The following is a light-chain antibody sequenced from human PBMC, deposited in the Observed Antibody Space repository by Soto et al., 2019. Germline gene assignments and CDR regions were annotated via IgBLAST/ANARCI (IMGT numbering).Light chain of an antibody. CDR3: QQYDNWPPT. CDR1: QSVSSN. CDR2: GAS. J-gene: IGKJ5*01. Sequence: IVMTQSPATLSVSLGETATPSCRASQSVSSNLAWYQQKPGQAPRLLIYGASTRATDVPARFSGSGSGTEFTLTIGSLQSEDSAVYYCQQYDNWPPTFGQGTRLEI. V-gene: IGKV3-15*01.